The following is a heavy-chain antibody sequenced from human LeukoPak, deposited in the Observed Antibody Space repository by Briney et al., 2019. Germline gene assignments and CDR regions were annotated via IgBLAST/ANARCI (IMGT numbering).Heavy chain of an antibody. CDR2: INPSSGAS. J-gene: IGHJ4*02. D-gene: IGHD4-11*01. V-gene: IGHV1-46*01. CDR3: ARGRTTVTSVFDY. Sequence: ASVKVSCKASGYTFTGYYMHWVRQAPGQGLEWMGIINPSSGASRYAQKFQGRVTMTRDMSTSTVYMELSSLRSEDTALYYCARGRTTVTSVFDYWGQGTLVTVSS. CDR1: GYTFTGYY.